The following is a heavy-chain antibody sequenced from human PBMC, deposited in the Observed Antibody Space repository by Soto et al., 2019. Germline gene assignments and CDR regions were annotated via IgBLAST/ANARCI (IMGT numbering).Heavy chain of an antibody. CDR1: GGSFSGYY. CDR3: ASNIEYYYDSSGYPTLYGMDV. J-gene: IGHJ6*02. V-gene: IGHV4-34*01. Sequence: PSETLSLTCAVYGGSFSGYYWSWIRQPPGKGLEWIGEINHSGSANYNPSLKSRVTISVDTSKNQFSLKLSSVTAADTAVYYCASNIEYYYDSSGYPTLYGMDVCGQGTTVTVYS. D-gene: IGHD3-22*01. CDR2: INHSGSA.